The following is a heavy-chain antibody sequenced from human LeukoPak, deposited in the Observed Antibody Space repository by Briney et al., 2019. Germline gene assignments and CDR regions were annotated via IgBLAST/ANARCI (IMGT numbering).Heavy chain of an antibody. D-gene: IGHD3-16*02. CDR3: ARERYDYVWGSYRYTGFDY. J-gene: IGHJ4*02. Sequence: ASVKVSCKASGYTFTSYGISWVRQAPGQGLEWMGWISAYNGNTNYAQKLQGRVTMTTDTSTSTAYMELRSLGSDDTAVYYCARERYDYVWGSYRYTGFDYWGQGTLVTVSS. V-gene: IGHV1-18*01. CDR2: ISAYNGNT. CDR1: GYTFTSYG.